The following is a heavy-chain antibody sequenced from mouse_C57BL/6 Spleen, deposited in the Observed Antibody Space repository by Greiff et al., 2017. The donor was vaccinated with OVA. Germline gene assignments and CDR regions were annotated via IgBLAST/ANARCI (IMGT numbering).Heavy chain of an antibody. D-gene: IGHD1-1*01. Sequence: QVQLKQSGAELVRPGASVTLSCKASGYTFTDYEMHWVKQTPVHGLEWIGAIDPETGGTAYNQKFKGKAILTADKSSSTAYMELRSLTSEDSAVYYCTRGDYYGSSPWYFDVWGTGTTVTVSS. CDR1: GYTFTDYE. CDR3: TRGDYYGSSPWYFDV. J-gene: IGHJ1*03. CDR2: IDPETGGT. V-gene: IGHV1-15*01.